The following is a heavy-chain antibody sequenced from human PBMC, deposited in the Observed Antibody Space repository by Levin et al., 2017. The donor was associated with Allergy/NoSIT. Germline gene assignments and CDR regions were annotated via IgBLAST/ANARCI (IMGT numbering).Heavy chain of an antibody. V-gene: IGHV4-34*01. D-gene: IGHD6-19*01. CDR3: ARAPIGYSSGWYSSYYFDY. J-gene: IGHJ4*02. CDR2: INHSGST. CDR1: GGSFSGYY. Sequence: PSETLSLTCAVYGGSFSGYYWSWIRQPPGKGLEWIGEINHSGSTNYNPSLKSRVTISVDTSKNQFSLKLSSVTAADTAVYYCARAPIGYSSGWYSSYYFDYWGQGTLVTVSS.